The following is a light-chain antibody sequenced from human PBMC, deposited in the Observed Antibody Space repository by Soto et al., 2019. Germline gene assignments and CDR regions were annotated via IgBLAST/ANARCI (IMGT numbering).Light chain of an antibody. CDR2: GAS. V-gene: IGKV1-6*02. CDR1: QGIGTE. CDR3: LQDFSYPRT. Sequence: AIQMTQSPSSLSASVGDRVTITCRASQGIGTELGWYQLKPGKAPKLLVYGASTLQSGVLPRFSGSGSGTDLTLTICSLQPDDFATYYCLQDFSYPRTFGQGTKVEIK. J-gene: IGKJ1*01.